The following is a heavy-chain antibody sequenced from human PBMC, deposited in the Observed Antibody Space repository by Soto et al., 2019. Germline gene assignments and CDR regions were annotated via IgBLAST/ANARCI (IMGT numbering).Heavy chain of an antibody. CDR1: GFTFSSYA. CDR2: ISGSGGST. J-gene: IGHJ4*02. CDR3: AKDLRSSGWYPGFPLGD. D-gene: IGHD6-19*01. V-gene: IGHV3-23*01. Sequence: PGGSLRLSCAASGFTFSSYAMSWVRQAPGKGLEWVSAISGSGGSTYYADSVKGRFTISRDNSKNTLYLQMNSLRAEDTAVYYCAKDLRSSGWYPGFPLGDWGQGTLVTVSS.